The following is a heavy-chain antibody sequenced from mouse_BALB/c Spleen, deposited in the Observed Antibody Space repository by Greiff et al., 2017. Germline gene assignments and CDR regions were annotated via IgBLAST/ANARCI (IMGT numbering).Heavy chain of an antibody. Sequence: DVMLVESGGGLVKPGGSLKLSCAASGFTFSSYAMSWVRQTPEKRLEWVASISSGGSTYYPDSVKGRFTISRDNARNILYLQMSSLRSEDTAMYYCARIYYGYDYFDYWGQGTTLTVSS. CDR2: ISSGGST. J-gene: IGHJ2*01. V-gene: IGHV5-6-5*01. CDR1: GFTFSSYA. D-gene: IGHD2-2*01. CDR3: ARIYYGYDYFDY.